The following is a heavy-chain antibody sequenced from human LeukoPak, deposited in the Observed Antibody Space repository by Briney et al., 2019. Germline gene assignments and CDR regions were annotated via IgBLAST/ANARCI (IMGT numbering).Heavy chain of an antibody. Sequence: PGGSLRPSCAASGFTFSNAWMNWVRQAPGKGLEWVGRIKSKTDGGTTDYAAPVKGRFTISRDDSKNTLYLHMNSLKTEDTAVYYCTTDRDYVSLIDYWGQGTLVTVSS. CDR3: TTDRDYVSLIDY. V-gene: IGHV3-15*01. CDR1: GFTFSNAW. J-gene: IGHJ4*02. D-gene: IGHD4-17*01. CDR2: IKSKTDGGTT.